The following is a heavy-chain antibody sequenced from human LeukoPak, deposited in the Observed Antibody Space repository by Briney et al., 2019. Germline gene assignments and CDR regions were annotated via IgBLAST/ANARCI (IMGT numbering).Heavy chain of an antibody. V-gene: IGHV4-39*07. Sequence: PSETLSLTCTVSGGSISTSNYYWGWIRQPPGTGLEWIGNIFYSGSTYYSPSLKSRVTISLDTSRNQFSLKLTSVTAADTAVYYCARDPFGYCSSTSCYDWFDPWGQGTLVTVSS. J-gene: IGHJ5*02. CDR2: IFYSGST. CDR3: ARDPFGYCSSTSCYDWFDP. D-gene: IGHD2-2*03. CDR1: GGSISTSNYY.